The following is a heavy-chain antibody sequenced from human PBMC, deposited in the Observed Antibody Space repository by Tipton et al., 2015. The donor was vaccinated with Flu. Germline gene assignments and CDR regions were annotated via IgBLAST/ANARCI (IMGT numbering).Heavy chain of an antibody. J-gene: IGHJ4*02. V-gene: IGHV3-15*01. Sequence: SLRLSCAGSGFTFSNAWMTWARQAPGKGLEWVGRIKSNLLGATTDYAAPVKGRFTISRDDSKSTLYLQMNSLNADDTAAYYCYTDGGIMPWGPNRWGQGTLVTVSS. D-gene: IGHD7-27*01. CDR2: IKSNLLGATT. CDR1: GFTFSNAW. CDR3: YTDGGIMPWGPNR.